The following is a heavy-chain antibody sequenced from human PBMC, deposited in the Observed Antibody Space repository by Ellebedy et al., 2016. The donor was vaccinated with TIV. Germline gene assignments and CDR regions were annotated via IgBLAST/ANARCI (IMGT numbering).Heavy chain of an antibody. CDR3: ARLPESGDNQVLYYMDV. Sequence: AASVKVSCKASGYTFTIYGINWVRQAPGQGLEWMGWISAYNGNTNYAQKLQGRVTMTTDTSTSTAYMELRSLRSDDTAVYYCARLPESGDNQVLYYMDVWGKGTTVTVSS. J-gene: IGHJ6*03. D-gene: IGHD5-18*01. CDR1: GYTFTIYG. CDR2: ISAYNGNT. V-gene: IGHV1-18*04.